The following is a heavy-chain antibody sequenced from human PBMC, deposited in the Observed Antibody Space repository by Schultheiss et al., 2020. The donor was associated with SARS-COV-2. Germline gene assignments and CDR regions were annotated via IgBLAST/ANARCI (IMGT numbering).Heavy chain of an antibody. J-gene: IGHJ6*02. D-gene: IGHD4-23*01. CDR2: ISSSGSTI. CDR3: ARDKGRDYGGTTYYYYGMDV. V-gene: IGHV3-11*01. Sequence: GGSLRLSCAASGFTFSSYAMSWIRQAPGKGLEWVSYISSSGSTIYYADSVKGRFTISRDNAKNSLYLQMNSLRAEDTAVYYCARDKGRDYGGTTYYYYGMDVWGQGTTVTVSS. CDR1: GFTFSSYA.